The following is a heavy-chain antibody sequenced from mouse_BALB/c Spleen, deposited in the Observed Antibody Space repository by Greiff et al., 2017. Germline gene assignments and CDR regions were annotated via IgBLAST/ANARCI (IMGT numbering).Heavy chain of an antibody. CDR1: GDSITSGY. Sequence: ESGPSLVKPSQTLSLTCSVTGDSITSGYWNWIRKFPGNKLEYMGYISYSGSTYYNPSLKSRISITRDTSKNQYYLQLNSVTTEDTATYYCARWNYGSSTYWYFDVWGAGTTVTVSS. CDR2: ISYSGST. D-gene: IGHD1-1*01. J-gene: IGHJ1*01. CDR3: ARWNYGSSTYWYFDV. V-gene: IGHV3-8*02.